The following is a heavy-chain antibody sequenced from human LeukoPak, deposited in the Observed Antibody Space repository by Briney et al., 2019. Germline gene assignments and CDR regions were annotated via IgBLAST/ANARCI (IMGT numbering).Heavy chain of an antibody. Sequence: SETLSLTCTVSGGSISSYYWSWIRQPPGKGLEWIGYIYYSGSTNYNPSLKSRVTISVDTSKNQFSLKLSSVTAADTAVYYCARAAIFGVVEDSFDYWGQGTLVTVSS. D-gene: IGHD3-3*01. V-gene: IGHV4-59*01. J-gene: IGHJ4*02. CDR2: IYYSGST. CDR3: ARAAIFGVVEDSFDY. CDR1: GGSISSYY.